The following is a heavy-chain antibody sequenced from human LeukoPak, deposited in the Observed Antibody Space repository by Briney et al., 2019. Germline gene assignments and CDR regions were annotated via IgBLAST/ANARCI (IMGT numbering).Heavy chain of an antibody. CDR2: IKPDGSAK. Sequence: GGSLRLSCAASGFTFSNYWMSWVRQAPGKGLEWVANIKPDGSAKYNVDSLKGRFTISRDNARNSLFLEMNSLRAEDTAVYYCAREGTTLWNHFDYWGQGTLVTVSS. CDR3: AREGTTLWNHFDY. J-gene: IGHJ4*02. CDR1: GFTFSNYW. D-gene: IGHD1-1*01. V-gene: IGHV3-7*01.